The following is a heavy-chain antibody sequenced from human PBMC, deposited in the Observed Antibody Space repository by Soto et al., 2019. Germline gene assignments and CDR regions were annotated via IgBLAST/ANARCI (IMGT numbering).Heavy chain of an antibody. V-gene: IGHV3-30*18. Sequence: QVQLVESGGGVVQPGRSLRLSCAASGFTFSSYGMHWVRQAPGKGLEWVAVISYDGSNKYYADSVKGRFTISRDNSKNTLTLAMKSLRAEDTAAYYCAKEAVPAATYYYGMDVWGKGTTVTVSS. J-gene: IGHJ6*04. CDR2: ISYDGSNK. D-gene: IGHD2-2*01. CDR1: GFTFSSYG. CDR3: AKEAVPAATYYYGMDV.